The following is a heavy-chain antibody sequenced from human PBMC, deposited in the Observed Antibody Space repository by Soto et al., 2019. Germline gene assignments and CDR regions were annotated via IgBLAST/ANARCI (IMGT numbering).Heavy chain of an antibody. CDR3: ARLEVYYDILTGYYPHKYYYYGMDV. CDR2: INPSGGST. D-gene: IGHD3-9*01. CDR1: GYTFTSYY. J-gene: IGHJ6*02. V-gene: IGHV1-46*01. Sequence: ASVKVSWKASGYTFTSYYMHWVRQAPGQGLEWMGIINPSGGSTSYAQKFQGRVTMTRDTSTSTVYMELSSLRSEDTAVYYCARLEVYYDILTGYYPHKYYYYGMDVWGQGTTVTVSS.